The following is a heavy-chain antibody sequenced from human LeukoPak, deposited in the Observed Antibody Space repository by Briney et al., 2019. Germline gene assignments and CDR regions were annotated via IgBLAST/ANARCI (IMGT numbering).Heavy chain of an antibody. CDR3: ARVPQSDIASYSYGLDNWFDP. Sequence: PGGSLRLPCAASGFTFSSYSMNWVRQAPGKGLEWVSYISSSSSTIYYADSVKGRFTISRDNAKNSLYLQMNSLRAEDTAVYYCARVPQSDIASYSYGLDNWFDPWGQGTLVTVSS. J-gene: IGHJ5*02. CDR2: ISSSSSTI. CDR1: GFTFSSYS. V-gene: IGHV3-48*04. D-gene: IGHD5-18*01.